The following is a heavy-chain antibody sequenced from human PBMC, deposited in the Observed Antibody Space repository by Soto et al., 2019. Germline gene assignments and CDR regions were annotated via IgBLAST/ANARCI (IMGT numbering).Heavy chain of an antibody. D-gene: IGHD5-12*01. CDR1: GGSISSGGCY. Sequence: TSEPLSLTCTVSGGSISSGGCYWSRNRQHPGKGLEWIGYIYYSGSTYYNPSLKSRVTISVDTSKNQFSLKLSSVTAADTAVYYCARLRLRPDWYFDLWGRGTLVTVSS. J-gene: IGHJ2*01. CDR3: ARLRLRPDWYFDL. V-gene: IGHV4-31*03. CDR2: IYYSGST.